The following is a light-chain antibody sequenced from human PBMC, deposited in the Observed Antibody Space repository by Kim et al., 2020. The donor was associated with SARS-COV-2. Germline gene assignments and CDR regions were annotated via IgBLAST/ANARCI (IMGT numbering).Light chain of an antibody. CDR1: TGAVTSGYY. V-gene: IGLV7-43*01. CDR2: TAS. Sequence: PGGRVTLTWASNTGAVTSGYYPNWFQLKPGQAPRSMIHTASGRHSWTPARFSGSLLGGKAALTLSGVQPEDEAEYYCLLYYGGVWVFGGGTQLTVL. J-gene: IGLJ3*02. CDR3: LLYYGGVWV.